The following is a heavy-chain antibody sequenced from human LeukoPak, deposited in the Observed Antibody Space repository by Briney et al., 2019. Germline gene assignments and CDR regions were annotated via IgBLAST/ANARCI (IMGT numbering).Heavy chain of an antibody. V-gene: IGHV4-4*07. CDR2: IYSSGST. J-gene: IGHJ6*03. CDR1: GGSISSYY. Sequence: SETLPLTCTVSGGSISSYYWSWIRQPAGKGLEWIGRIYSSGSTNYNPSLKSRVTMSVDTSKNQFSLKLSSVTAADTAVYYCARENFWTGSMDVWGKGTTVTVSS. D-gene: IGHD3/OR15-3a*01. CDR3: ARENFWTGSMDV.